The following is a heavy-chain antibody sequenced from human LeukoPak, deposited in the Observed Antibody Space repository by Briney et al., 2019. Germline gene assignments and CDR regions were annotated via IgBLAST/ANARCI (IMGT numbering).Heavy chain of an antibody. CDR2: ISSSSSYI. CDR3: ARDWNDGDYVGVY. Sequence: GGSLRLSCAASGFTFSSYSMNWVRQAPGKGLEWVSSISSSSSYINYADSVKGRFTISRDNAKNSLYLQMNSLRAEDTAVYYCARDWNDGDYVGVYWGQGTLVTVSS. D-gene: IGHD4-17*01. CDR1: GFTFSSYS. V-gene: IGHV3-21*01. J-gene: IGHJ4*02.